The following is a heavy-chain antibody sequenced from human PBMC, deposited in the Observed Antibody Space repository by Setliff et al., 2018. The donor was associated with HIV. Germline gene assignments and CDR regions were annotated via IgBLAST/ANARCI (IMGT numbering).Heavy chain of an antibody. CDR1: GFTFSRYG. D-gene: IGHD5-18*01. V-gene: IGHV3-33*06. CDR2: IWYDGSNK. CDR3: AKGFRPVDTALVSGPTY. Sequence: GGSLRLSCAASGFTFSRYGMHWVRQAPGKGLEWVAVIWYDGSNKYYADSVKGRFIISRDNSKNTLYLQMNSLRADDTAIYYCAKGFRPVDTALVSGPTYWGQGIRVTVSS. J-gene: IGHJ4*02.